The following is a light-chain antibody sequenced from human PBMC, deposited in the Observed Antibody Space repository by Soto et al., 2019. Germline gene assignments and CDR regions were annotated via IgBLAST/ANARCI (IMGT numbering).Light chain of an antibody. V-gene: IGKV1-33*01. CDR2: DAS. CDR3: PPYDNLPLAT. Sequence: DIQMTQSPSSLSASVGDRVTITCQASQDISNYLNWYQQKPGKAPKLLIYDASNLETGVPSRFSGSGSGTDFTFTISSLQPEDSATYYCPPYDNLPLATFGPGTKVDIK. J-gene: IGKJ3*01. CDR1: QDISNY.